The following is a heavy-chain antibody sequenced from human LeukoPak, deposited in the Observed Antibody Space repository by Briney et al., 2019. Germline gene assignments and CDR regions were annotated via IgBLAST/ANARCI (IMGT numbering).Heavy chain of an antibody. CDR2: FDWDDDK. D-gene: IGHD6-13*01. J-gene: IGHJ5*02. V-gene: IGHV2-70*01. CDR1: AFTLSTSGMC. Sequence: SGPALVKPTQTLTLTCTFSAFTLSTSGMCVSWIRQPPGKALEWLALFDWDDDKYYSTSLKTRLTISKDTSKNQVVLTMTNMDPVDTATYYCARSTYSSRSFDPWGQGTLVTVSS. CDR3: ARSTYSSRSFDP.